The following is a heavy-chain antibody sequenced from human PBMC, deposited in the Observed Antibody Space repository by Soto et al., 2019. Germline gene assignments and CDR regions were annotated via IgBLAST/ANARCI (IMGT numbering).Heavy chain of an antibody. V-gene: IGHV1-18*04. CDR3: ARDQEYSTSGLYWFDL. Sequence: GASVKVSCKASGYTFTSYGITWVRQAPGQGLERMGWISAYNGDTNYAPRLQGRVTMTTDTSTSTVYMELKSLKSDDTAVYYCARDQEYSTSGLYWFDLWGQGTLVTVSS. D-gene: IGHD6-6*01. CDR2: ISAYNGDT. CDR1: GYTFTSYG. J-gene: IGHJ5*02.